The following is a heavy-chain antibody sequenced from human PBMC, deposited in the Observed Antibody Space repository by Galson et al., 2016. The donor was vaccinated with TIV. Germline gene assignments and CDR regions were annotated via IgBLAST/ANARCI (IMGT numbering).Heavy chain of an antibody. CDR1: GDSITSSY. CDR2: IYHSGST. J-gene: IGHJ4*02. V-gene: IGHV4-59*01. D-gene: IGHD4-17*01. Sequence: ETLSLTCTVSGDSITSSYWSWIRQPPGKGLEWIGYIYHSGSTDYNPSLKSRVTISVDTSKNQFSLKLNSVTAADTAMYYCARLEDASVYGNFVSYFDFWGQGILVTVSS. CDR3: ARLEDASVYGNFVSYFDF.